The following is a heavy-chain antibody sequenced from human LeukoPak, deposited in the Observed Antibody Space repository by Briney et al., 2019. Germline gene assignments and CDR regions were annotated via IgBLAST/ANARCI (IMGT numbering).Heavy chain of an antibody. J-gene: IGHJ5*01. CDR2: ISSSSTYI. CDR3: ARDRVVSGRFGEVAS. Sequence: GGSLRLSCAASGFTITSWSMNWVRQAPGKGLEWVSFISSSSTYIYYADSVKGRFTISRDDAKNSLYLQMSSLRADDTAVYYCARDRVVSGRFGEVASWGQGTLVTVSS. V-gene: IGHV3-21*01. CDR1: GFTITSWS. D-gene: IGHD3-10*01.